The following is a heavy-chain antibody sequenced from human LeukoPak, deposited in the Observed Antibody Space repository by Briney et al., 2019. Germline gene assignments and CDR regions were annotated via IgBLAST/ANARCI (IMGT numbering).Heavy chain of an antibody. CDR1: GFTFSSYA. CDR2: ISGSGGST. CDR3: ARHDAHFGEPQPDY. Sequence: GGSLRLSCAASGFTFSSYAMSWVRQAPGKGLEWVSAISGSGGSTYYADSVKGRFTISRDNSKNTLYLQMNSLRAEDTAVYYCARHDAHFGEPQPDYWGQGTLVTVSS. V-gene: IGHV3-23*01. J-gene: IGHJ4*02. D-gene: IGHD3-10*01.